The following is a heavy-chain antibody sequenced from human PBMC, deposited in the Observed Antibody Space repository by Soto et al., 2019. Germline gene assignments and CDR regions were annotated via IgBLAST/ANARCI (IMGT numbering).Heavy chain of an antibody. V-gene: IGHV3-30-3*01. CDR3: ARSHDSSSYYTY. D-gene: IGHD3-22*01. CDR2: ISYDGTNE. CDR1: GFTFSSYA. Sequence: QVQLVESGGGVVQPGRSLRLSCAASGFTFSSYAMHWVRQAPGKGLEWVAVISYDGTNEDYADSVKGRFTIYRDNSKNTLDLQMNSLRADDTAVYYCARSHDSSSYYTYWGQGTLVTVSA. J-gene: IGHJ4*02.